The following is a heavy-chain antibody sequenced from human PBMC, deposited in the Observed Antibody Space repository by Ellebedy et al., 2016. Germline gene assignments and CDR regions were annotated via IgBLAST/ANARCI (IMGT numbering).Heavy chain of an antibody. CDR1: GFTFSGYA. V-gene: IGHV3-9*01. Sequence: SLKISXAASGFTFSGYAMSWVRQAPGKGLEWVSGISWNSGSIGYADSVKGRFTISRDNAKNSLYLQMNSLRAEDTALYYCAKAMGRIAAAGMVFDYWGQGTLVTVSS. CDR3: AKAMGRIAAAGMVFDY. J-gene: IGHJ4*02. CDR2: ISWNSGSI. D-gene: IGHD6-13*01.